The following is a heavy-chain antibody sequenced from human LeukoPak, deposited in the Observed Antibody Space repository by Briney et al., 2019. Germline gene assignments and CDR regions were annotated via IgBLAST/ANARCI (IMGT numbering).Heavy chain of an antibody. CDR2: MNPNSGNT. J-gene: IGHJ6*02. CDR3: ARDSLRFLEWLSPSYGMDV. Sequence: ASVKVSCKASGYTFTSYDINWVRQATGQGLEWMGWMNPNSGNTGYALKFQGRVTMTRNTSISTAYMELSSLRSEDTAVYYCARDSLRFLEWLSPSYGMDVWGQGTTVTVSS. CDR1: GYTFTSYD. D-gene: IGHD3-3*01. V-gene: IGHV1-8*01.